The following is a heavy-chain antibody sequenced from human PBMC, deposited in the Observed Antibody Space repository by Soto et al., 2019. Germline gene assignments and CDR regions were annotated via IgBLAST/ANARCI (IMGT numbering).Heavy chain of an antibody. CDR1: GYSFTSYW. Sequence: GESLKISCKGPGYSFTSYWIGWVRQMPGKGLEWMGLNYPGDSDTRYSPSFQGQVTISADKSISTAYLQWSSLKASDTAMYYCARRRYYDSSGYYHYYYYGMDVWGQGTTVTVSS. CDR2: NYPGDSDT. V-gene: IGHV5-51*01. D-gene: IGHD3-22*01. CDR3: ARRRYYDSSGYYHYYYYGMDV. J-gene: IGHJ6*02.